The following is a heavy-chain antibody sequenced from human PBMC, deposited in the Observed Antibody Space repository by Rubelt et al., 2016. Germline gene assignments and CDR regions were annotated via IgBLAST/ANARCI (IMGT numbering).Heavy chain of an antibody. V-gene: IGHV1-3*01. CDR3: ARDRSPYSMDV. D-gene: IGHD6-13*01. CDR2: INAGNGDT. Sequence: QLVQSGAEVKKPGASVKLSCKASGYTFTTSAVHWVRQAPGQRPEWLAWINAGNGDTRYSQDFNGRVTVSRDKSATTAYMELSSLTFEDTAVYYGARDRSPYSMDVWGQGTTVTVSS. CDR1: GYTFTTSA. J-gene: IGHJ6*02.